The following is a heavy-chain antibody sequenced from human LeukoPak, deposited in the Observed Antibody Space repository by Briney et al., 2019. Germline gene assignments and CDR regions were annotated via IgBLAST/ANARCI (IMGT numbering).Heavy chain of an antibody. CDR3: ARDPYNGNYGDSYYYYMDV. V-gene: IGHV3-21*01. CDR2: ITSSSSYT. J-gene: IGHJ6*03. CDR1: GFTFSSYN. Sequence: PGGSLRLSCAASGFTFSSYNMNWVRQAPEKGLEWVSSITSSSSYTFYADSVKGRFTISRDNAKNSLYLQMNSLRAEDTAIYYCARDPYNGNYGDSYYYYMDVWGKGTTVTISS. D-gene: IGHD1-26*01.